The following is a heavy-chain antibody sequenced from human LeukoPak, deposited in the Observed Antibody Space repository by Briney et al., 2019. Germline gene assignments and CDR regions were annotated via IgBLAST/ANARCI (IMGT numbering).Heavy chain of an antibody. Sequence: ASVKVSCKASGYTFTGYYMHWVRQAPGQGLEWMGGINPNSGGTNYAQKFQGRVTMTRDTPISTAYMELSRLRSDDTAVYYCARRASEDGYDYWGQGTLVTVSS. CDR1: GYTFTGYY. CDR3: ARRASEDGYDY. D-gene: IGHD5-24*01. V-gene: IGHV1-2*02. J-gene: IGHJ4*02. CDR2: INPNSGGT.